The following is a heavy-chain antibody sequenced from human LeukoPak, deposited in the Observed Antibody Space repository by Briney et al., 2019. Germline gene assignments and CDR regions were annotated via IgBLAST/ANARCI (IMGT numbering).Heavy chain of an antibody. D-gene: IGHD3-10*01. CDR2: IGAYNTNT. CDR3: ARALWFGETFPAY. V-gene: IGHV1-18*04. J-gene: IGHJ4*02. Sequence: ASVKVSCKASGYTFTNYISTWVRQAPGQRLEGMGWIGAYNTNTNYAQKLQGRVTMTTDTSTSTAYLELRNVRSDETAVYYCARALWFGETFPAYWGQGTLVTVSS. CDR1: GYTFTNYI.